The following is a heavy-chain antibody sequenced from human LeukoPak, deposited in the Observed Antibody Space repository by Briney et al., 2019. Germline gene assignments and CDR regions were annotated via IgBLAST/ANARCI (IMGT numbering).Heavy chain of an antibody. J-gene: IGHJ4*02. D-gene: IGHD3-22*01. Sequence: GASVKVSCKASGGTFSSHTINWVRQAPGQGLEWMGGIIPIFGTANYAQKFQGRVTITADESTRTAYMELRTLRSEDTAIYYCARGSGETGGYYYVYWGRGTPVTVSS. CDR3: ARGSGETGGYYYVY. V-gene: IGHV1-69*01. CDR2: IIPIFGTA. CDR1: GGTFSSHT.